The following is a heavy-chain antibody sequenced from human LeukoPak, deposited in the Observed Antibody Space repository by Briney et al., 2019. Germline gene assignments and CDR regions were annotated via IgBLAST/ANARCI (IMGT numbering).Heavy chain of an antibody. D-gene: IGHD1-1*01. Sequence: ASVKVSCKASGYXXTSXYXXXXRXXXXQGXXWIGXINPSGGSTTYAQKFQGRVTMTRDTSTSTVYMELSSLRSEDTAMYYCARAPDLWTDYWGQGTLVTVSS. CDR3: ARAPDLWTDY. CDR2: INPSGGST. V-gene: IGHV1-46*01. J-gene: IGHJ4*02. CDR1: GYXXTSXY.